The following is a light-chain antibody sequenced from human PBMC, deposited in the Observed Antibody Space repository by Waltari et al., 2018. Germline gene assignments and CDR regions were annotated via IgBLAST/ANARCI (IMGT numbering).Light chain of an antibody. CDR3: LQYNGEPRT. J-gene: IGKJ1*01. V-gene: IGKV1-5*03. CDR1: QNINTW. CDR2: KAS. Sequence: DIQMTQSPSTLSASVGDRVNITRRASQNINTWLAWHQQKPGKAPKLLIYKASSLESGVPSRFSGSGSGTEFTLTISSLQPDDFATYYCLQYNGEPRTFGQGTKVEVK.